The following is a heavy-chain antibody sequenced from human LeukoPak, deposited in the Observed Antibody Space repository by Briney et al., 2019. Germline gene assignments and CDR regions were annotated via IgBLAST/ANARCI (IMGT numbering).Heavy chain of an antibody. Sequence: PGGSLRLSCAASGFTYSSYAMHWVRQAPGKGLEWVAVISYDGSNKYYADSVKGRFTISRDNSKNTLYLQMNSLRAEDTAVYYCARTEEKYDFWSGYPIWGQGTMVTVSS. D-gene: IGHD3-3*01. CDR2: ISYDGSNK. V-gene: IGHV3-30-3*01. CDR1: GFTYSSYA. J-gene: IGHJ3*02. CDR3: ARTEEKYDFWSGYPI.